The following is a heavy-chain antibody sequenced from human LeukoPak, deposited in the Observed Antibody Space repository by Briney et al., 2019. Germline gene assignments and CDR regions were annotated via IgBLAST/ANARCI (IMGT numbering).Heavy chain of an antibody. Sequence: GESLKISCKGSGYSFTSYWIGWVRQMPGKGLEWMGIIYPRDSDTRYSPSFQGQVTISADKSISTAYLQWSSLKASDTAMYYCARLVVVPAAIAYYYYYMDVWGKGTTVTVSS. D-gene: IGHD2-2*01. CDR3: ARLVVVPAAIAYYYYYMDV. V-gene: IGHV5-51*01. CDR2: IYPRDSDT. CDR1: GYSFTSYW. J-gene: IGHJ6*03.